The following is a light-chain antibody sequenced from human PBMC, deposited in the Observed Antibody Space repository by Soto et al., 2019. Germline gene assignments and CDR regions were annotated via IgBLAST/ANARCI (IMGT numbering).Light chain of an antibody. CDR1: QHISSW. J-gene: IGKJ1*01. Sequence: DIQMTQSPPTLSASVGDRVTITCRASQHISSWLAWYHQKPGKAPKLLIYDASNLESGVPSRFSGSGSGTEFTLTISSLQPEDVGIYYCQQYENYWTFGQGTKVEIK. CDR3: QQYENYWT. CDR2: DAS. V-gene: IGKV1-5*01.